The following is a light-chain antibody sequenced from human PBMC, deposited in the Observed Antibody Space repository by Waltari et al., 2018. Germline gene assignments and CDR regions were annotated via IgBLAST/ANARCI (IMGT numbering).Light chain of an antibody. CDR3: QQHDNPPFT. Sequence: DIQMTQSPSSLSASVGDRVTITCRASQSITSRLNWYQQKPGKAPKVLIYAASSLQSGVPSRFSGSGSGTDFTLTISSLQPEDFAIYYCQQHDNPPFTFGQGTKLEIK. V-gene: IGKV1-39*01. J-gene: IGKJ2*01. CDR1: QSITSR. CDR2: AAS.